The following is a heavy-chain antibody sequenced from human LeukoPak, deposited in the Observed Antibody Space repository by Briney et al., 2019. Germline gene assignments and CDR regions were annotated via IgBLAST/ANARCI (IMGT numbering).Heavy chain of an antibody. CDR1: GGFISSGGYY. V-gene: IGHV4-61*08. CDR3: ARRWDFDY. Sequence: PSETLSLTCTVSGGFISSGGYYWSWIRQPPGKGLEWIGYIYYSGSTNYNPSLKSRVTISVDTSKNQFSLKLSSVTAADTAVYYCARRWDFDYWGQGTLVTVSS. CDR2: IYYSGST. J-gene: IGHJ4*02. D-gene: IGHD6-13*01.